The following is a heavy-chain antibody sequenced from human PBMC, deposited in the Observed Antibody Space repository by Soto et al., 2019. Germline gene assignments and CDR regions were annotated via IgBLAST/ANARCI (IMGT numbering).Heavy chain of an antibody. CDR2: IYHSGST. Sequence: SETLSLTCAVSRGSMSSSKCRRWVRQPPGKGLVWIGEIYHSGSTNYNPAVKSRVTISVDKSKNQFSVKLGSVTAADKAVYDCARDLSPNYSSSSLDAYYSMDVWGQGTAVTVSS. V-gene: IGHV4-4*02. J-gene: IGHJ6*02. CDR1: RGSMSSSKC. D-gene: IGHD6-6*01. CDR3: ARDLSPNYSSSSLDAYYSMDV.